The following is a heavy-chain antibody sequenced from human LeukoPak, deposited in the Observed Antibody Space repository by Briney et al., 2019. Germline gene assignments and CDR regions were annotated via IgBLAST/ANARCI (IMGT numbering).Heavy chain of an antibody. CDR2: ISYDGSNK. CDR3: AKLLAAITMIDY. J-gene: IGHJ4*02. V-gene: IGHV3-30*16. D-gene: IGHD3-22*01. Sequence: GRSLGLSCAASGFTFSSYAMHWVRQAPGKGLEWVAVISYDGSNKYYADSVKGRFTISRDNSKNTLYLQMNSLRAEDTAVYYCAKLLAAITMIDYWGQGTLVTVSS. CDR1: GFTFSSYA.